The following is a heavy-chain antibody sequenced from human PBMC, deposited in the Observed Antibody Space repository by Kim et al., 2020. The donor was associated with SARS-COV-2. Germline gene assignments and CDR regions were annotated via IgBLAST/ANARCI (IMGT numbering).Heavy chain of an antibody. CDR3: ADSRGYCSGGSCYVDY. CDR1: GFTFTNYF. CDR2: ISGSGSST. D-gene: IGHD2-15*01. Sequence: GGSLRLSCAASGFTFTNYFMSWVRQAPGNGLEWVSSISGSGSSTYYADSVKGRFTISRDNSKNTLYLQMSSLRAEGSAVYYCADSRGYCSGGSCYVDYWGQGALVGVSS. J-gene: IGHJ4*02. V-gene: IGHV3-23*01.